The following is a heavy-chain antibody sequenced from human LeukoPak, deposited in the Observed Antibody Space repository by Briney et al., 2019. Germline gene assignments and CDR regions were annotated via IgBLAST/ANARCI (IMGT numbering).Heavy chain of an antibody. D-gene: IGHD3-9*01. CDR2: MNPNSGNT. Sequence: ASVKVSCKASGYTFTSYDINWVRQAPAQGHEWKGWMNPNSGNTGYAQKFQGRVTMTRNTSISTAYMELSSVRSEDTAVYYCARGVYDILTGYPNIDYWGQGTLVTVSS. CDR3: ARGVYDILTGYPNIDY. J-gene: IGHJ4*02. CDR1: GYTFTSYD. V-gene: IGHV1-8*01.